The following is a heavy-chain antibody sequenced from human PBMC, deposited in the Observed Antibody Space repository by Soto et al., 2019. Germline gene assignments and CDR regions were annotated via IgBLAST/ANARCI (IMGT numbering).Heavy chain of an antibody. CDR2: VYYGGAIFYSGNI. J-gene: IGHJ3*02. CDR1: GDSISSSNSH. V-gene: IGHV4-39*01. Sequence: ETLSLTCTVSGDSISSSNSHWGWTRQPPGKGLEYIGSVYYGGAIFYSGNIYYNPSLKSRVTISVDTSKNQFSLRLSSVTAADTGVYYCVRYDRINMKPYSPEGFHIWGQGTMVTVSS. CDR3: VRYDRINMKPYSPEGFHI. D-gene: IGHD3-3*02.